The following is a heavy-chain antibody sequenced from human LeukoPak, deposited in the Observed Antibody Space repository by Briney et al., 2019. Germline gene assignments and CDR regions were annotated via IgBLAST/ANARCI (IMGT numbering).Heavy chain of an antibody. D-gene: IGHD3-22*01. J-gene: IGHJ5*02. CDR2: ISGSSGST. CDR1: GFTFSSYA. CDR3: AKDFDSSGYYDWFDP. Sequence: GGSLRLSCAASGFTFSSYAMSWVRQAPGKGLEWVSAISGSSGSTYYADSVKGRFTISRDNSKNTLYLQMNSLRAEDTAVYYCAKDFDSSGYYDWFDPWGQGTLVTVSS. V-gene: IGHV3-23*01.